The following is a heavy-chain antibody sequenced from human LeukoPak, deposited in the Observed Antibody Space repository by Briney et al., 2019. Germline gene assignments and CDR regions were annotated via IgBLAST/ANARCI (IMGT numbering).Heavy chain of an antibody. CDR2: VYYSGRT. V-gene: IGHV4-59*01. Sequence: PSETLSLTCTVSGGSISSYYWSWIRQPPGKGLEWIGYVYYSGRTNYNPSLKSRVTISVDTSKNQFSLKLSSVTAADTAVYYCARTFSESYYYYGMDVWGQGTPFTVSS. CDR1: GGSISSYY. D-gene: IGHD1-26*01. J-gene: IGHJ6*02. CDR3: ARTFSESYYYYGMDV.